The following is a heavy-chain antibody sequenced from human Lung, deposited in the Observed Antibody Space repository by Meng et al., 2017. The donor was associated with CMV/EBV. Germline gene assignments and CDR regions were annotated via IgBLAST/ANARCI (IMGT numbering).Heavy chain of an antibody. Sequence: SVKVSXKASGGTFSSYAISWVRQAPGQGLEWMGGIIPILGIANYAQKFQGRVTITADKSTSTAYMELSSLRSEDTAVYYCARGGTVVPAAIRGRGWFDPWGQGTXVTVSS. CDR3: ARGGTVVPAAIRGRGWFDP. D-gene: IGHD2-2*02. J-gene: IGHJ5*02. V-gene: IGHV1-69*10. CDR2: IIPILGIA. CDR1: GGTFSSYA.